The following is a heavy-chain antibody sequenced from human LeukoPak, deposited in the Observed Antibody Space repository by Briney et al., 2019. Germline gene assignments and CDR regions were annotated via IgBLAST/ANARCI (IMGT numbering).Heavy chain of an antibody. D-gene: IGHD2-2*01. V-gene: IGHV3-30*18. Sequence: GRSLRLSCVASGFTFNTYGIHWVRQAPGKGLEWVAGIXXXXXXXDYSDSVKGRFTISRDNSKNTLYLQMNSLRAEDTAVYYCAKAAYCTSTSCHFSGYAQRPLDSWGQGTLVTVSS. CDR3: AKAAYCTSTSCHFSGYAQRPLDS. CDR1: GFTFNTYG. CDR2: IXXXXXXX. J-gene: IGHJ4*02.